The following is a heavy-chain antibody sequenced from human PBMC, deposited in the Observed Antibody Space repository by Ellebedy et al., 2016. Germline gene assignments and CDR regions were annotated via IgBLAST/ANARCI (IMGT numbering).Heavy chain of an antibody. CDR1: GFTLNNYA. J-gene: IGHJ4*02. CDR3: VRVMYYGDTTSY. D-gene: IGHD2/OR15-2a*01. CDR2: ISGPGNNM. V-gene: IGHV3-11*01. Sequence: GESLKISCAASGFTLNNYAMNWIRQAPGKGLEWVSYISGPGNNMNYADSVKGRFTISRDNAKNSLHLQMSSLRVEDTAVYYCVRVMYYGDTTSYWGQGTLVTVSP.